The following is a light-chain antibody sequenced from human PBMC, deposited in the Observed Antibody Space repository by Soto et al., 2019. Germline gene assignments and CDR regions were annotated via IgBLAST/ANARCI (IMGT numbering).Light chain of an antibody. CDR3: VSYSSSATLV. CDR1: TSDIGGFNY. V-gene: IGLV2-14*01. Sequence: QSALTQPASVSGSPGQSITISCTGTTSDIGGFNYVSWYQQYPGEAPKLLVYEVSNRPSGISNRFSGSKSGNTASLTISGLQAEDEADYYCVSYSSSATLVFGGGNQLTVL. CDR2: EVS. J-gene: IGLJ2*01.